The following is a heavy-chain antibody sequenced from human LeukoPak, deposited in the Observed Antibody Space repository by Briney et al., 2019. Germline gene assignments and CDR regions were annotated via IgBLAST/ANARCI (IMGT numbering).Heavy chain of an antibody. J-gene: IGHJ4*02. V-gene: IGHV3-53*01. CDR1: GFTVITND. CDR3: ARGVEPLAANTLAY. CDR2: LYRDGNT. D-gene: IGHD1-14*01. Sequence: GVSLRLSCAASGFTVITNDMTWVRQAPGKGLEGFSVLYRDGNTKYADSVRGRFTISRDNSKNNLYLEMNSLSPDDTAVYYCARGVEPLAANTLAYWGQGTLVTVSS.